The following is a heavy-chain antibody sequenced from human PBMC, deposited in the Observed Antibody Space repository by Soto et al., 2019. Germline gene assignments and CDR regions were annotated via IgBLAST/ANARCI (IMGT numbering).Heavy chain of an antibody. D-gene: IGHD1-26*01. Sequence: ASVKVSCKAAGYNLTDYYMHWLRQAPGQGLEWMGWIIPKSGATNYAQKFQGRVTVTRDTSISTAYLELKRLTSDDTDVYDCARSGGGYSFDYWGQGTLVTVSS. J-gene: IGHJ4*02. CDR2: IIPKSGAT. V-gene: IGHV1-2*02. CDR3: ARSGGGYSFDY. CDR1: GYNLTDYY.